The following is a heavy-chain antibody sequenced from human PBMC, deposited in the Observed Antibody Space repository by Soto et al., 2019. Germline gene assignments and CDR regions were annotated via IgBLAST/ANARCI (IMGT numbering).Heavy chain of an antibody. J-gene: IGHJ4*02. V-gene: IGHV1-3*01. Sequence: ASVKVSCKASGYTFTSYAMHWVRKAPGQRLEWMGWINAGNGNTKYSQKFQGRVTITRDTSASTAYMELSSLRSEDTAVYYCARDMYSSGWYGDYWGQGTLVTVSS. CDR1: GYTFTSYA. D-gene: IGHD6-19*01. CDR3: ARDMYSSGWYGDY. CDR2: INAGNGNT.